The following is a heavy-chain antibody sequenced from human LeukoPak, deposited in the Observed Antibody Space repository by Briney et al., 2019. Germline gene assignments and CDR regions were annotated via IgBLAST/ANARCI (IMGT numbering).Heavy chain of an antibody. CDR2: IYHSGTT. D-gene: IGHD1-26*01. V-gene: IGHV4-38-2*02. CDR1: GYSINSGYY. CDR3: ARVGGQGSSYLEAFDI. Sequence: SETLSLTCTVSGYSINSGYYWGWIRQPPGKGLEWIGNIYHSGTTYYNPSLKSRGTISVDTSKNHFSLKLTSVTAPDTAVYHCARVGGQGSSYLEAFDIWGQGTMVTVSS. J-gene: IGHJ3*02.